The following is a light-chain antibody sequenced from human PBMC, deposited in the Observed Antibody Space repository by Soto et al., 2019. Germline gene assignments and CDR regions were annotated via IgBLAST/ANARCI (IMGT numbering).Light chain of an antibody. J-gene: IGLJ2*01. CDR1: SSDVGSYDR. CDR2: EVD. CDR3: SSYTSSSTVV. V-gene: IGLV2-18*02. Sequence: QSALTQPPSVSGSPGQSVTISCTGTSSDVGSYDRVSWYQQPPGTAPKLMIYEVDNRPSGVPDRFSGSTSGNTASLTISGLQAEDEADYYCSSYTSSSTVVFGGGTKLTVL.